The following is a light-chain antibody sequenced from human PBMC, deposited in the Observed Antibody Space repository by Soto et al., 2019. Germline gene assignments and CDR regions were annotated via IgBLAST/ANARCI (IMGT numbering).Light chain of an antibody. CDR2: AAS. CDR3: QQYYSYPVT. V-gene: IGKV1-8*01. J-gene: IGKJ4*01. Sequence: AIRMTQSPSSFSASTGDRVTITCRASQGISSYLAWYQQKPGKAPKLLIYAASTLQSGVPSRFSGSGSGTDFTLTICCLQSEDFATYYCQQYYSYPVTFGGGTKVEIK. CDR1: QGISSY.